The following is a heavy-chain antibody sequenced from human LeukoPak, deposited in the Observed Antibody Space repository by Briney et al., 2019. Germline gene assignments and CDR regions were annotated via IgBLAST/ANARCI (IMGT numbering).Heavy chain of an antibody. CDR1: GFTVSSNY. CDR2: IYYTGIT. CDR3: AREQKRSPYYDSWSGYYTDYYYYMDV. J-gene: IGHJ6*03. D-gene: IGHD3-3*01. Sequence: GSLRLSCAASGFTVSSNYMSWVRQPPGKGLEWIGEIYYTGITNYNPSLKSRVTISVDKSKNQFSLKLSSVTAADTAVYYCAREQKRSPYYDSWSGYYTDYYYYMDVWGKGTTVTVSS. V-gene: IGHV4-4*02.